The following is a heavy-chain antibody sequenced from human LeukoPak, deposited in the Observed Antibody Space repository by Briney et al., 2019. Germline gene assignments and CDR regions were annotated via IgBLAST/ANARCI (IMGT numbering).Heavy chain of an antibody. Sequence: GASVKVSCKASGYTFTGYYMHWVRQAPGQGLEWMGWINPNSGGTNYAQKFQGRVTMTRDTSISTAYMELSRPRSDDTAVYYCAAGVLLWFGEFGQPFDYWGQGTLVTVSS. CDR1: GYTFTGYY. J-gene: IGHJ4*02. D-gene: IGHD3-10*01. CDR2: INPNSGGT. CDR3: AAGVLLWFGEFGQPFDY. V-gene: IGHV1-2*02.